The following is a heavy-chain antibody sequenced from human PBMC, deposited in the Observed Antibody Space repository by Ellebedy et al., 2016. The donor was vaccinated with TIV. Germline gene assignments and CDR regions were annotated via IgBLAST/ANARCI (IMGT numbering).Heavy chain of an antibody. D-gene: IGHD1-7*01. Sequence: PGGSLRLSCTGSGFTVSDYAMSWYRQAPGKELDWVGFIRSEAYRGATEYAASVKGRFTISRDDSQKTANLQMNSLKTEDRAVYYCTKNELKRDTWNYRARDYWGQGTLVTVSS. J-gene: IGHJ4*02. V-gene: IGHV3-49*03. CDR1: GFTVSDYA. CDR2: IRSEAYRGAT. CDR3: TKNELKRDTWNYRARDY.